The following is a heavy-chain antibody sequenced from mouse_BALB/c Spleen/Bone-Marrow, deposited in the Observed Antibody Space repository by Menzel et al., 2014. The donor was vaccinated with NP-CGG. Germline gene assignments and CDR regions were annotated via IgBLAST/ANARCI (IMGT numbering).Heavy chain of an antibody. D-gene: IGHD2-10*02. V-gene: IGHV5-9-1*01. CDR3: ARRGYGNYVGYAIVF. J-gene: IGHJ4*01. Sequence: EGKLKESGGGLGKPGGSLKLSCAASGFTFSSYAMSWVRQTPEKRLEWVATISSGGSYTYYPDSVKGRFTISRDNAKNTLYLQMSSLRSEDTAMYYCARRGYGNYVGYAIVFWSQRPS. CDR1: GFTFSSYA. CDR2: ISSGGSYT.